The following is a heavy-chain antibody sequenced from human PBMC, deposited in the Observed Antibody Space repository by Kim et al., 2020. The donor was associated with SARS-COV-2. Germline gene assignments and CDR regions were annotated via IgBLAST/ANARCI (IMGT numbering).Heavy chain of an antibody. D-gene: IGHD1-26*01. V-gene: IGHV4-39*01. CDR1: GGSISSSSYY. Sequence: SETLSLTCTVSGGSISSSSYYWGWIRQPPGKGLEWIGSIYYSGSTYYNPSLKSRVTISVDTSKNQFSLKLSSVTAADTAVYYCARQREDPEVPPLLRARGWFDPWGQGTLVTVSS. J-gene: IGHJ5*02. CDR3: ARQREDPEVPPLLRARGWFDP. CDR2: IYYSGST.